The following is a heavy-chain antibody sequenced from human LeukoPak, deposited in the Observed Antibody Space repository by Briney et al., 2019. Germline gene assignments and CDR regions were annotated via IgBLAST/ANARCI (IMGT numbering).Heavy chain of an antibody. V-gene: IGHV2-70*04. CDR2: IDWDYDK. D-gene: IGHD3-10*01. Sequence: CGPALAKLTQTLTLTCTFSGFSLTTSGMRVSWIRQPSGMAVEWLARIDWDYDKSYSTDLKTRLTISKDTSKNQVVLTMTNMDPVDTATYYCALSMGDYGSGSYYYWGQGTLVTVSS. CDR3: ALSMGDYGSGSYYY. J-gene: IGHJ4*02. CDR1: GFSLTTSGMR.